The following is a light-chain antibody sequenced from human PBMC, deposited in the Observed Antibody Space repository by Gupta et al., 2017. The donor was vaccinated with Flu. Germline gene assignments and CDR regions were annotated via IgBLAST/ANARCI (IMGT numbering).Light chain of an antibody. CDR3: QEYNTYSGT. J-gene: IGKJ1*01. V-gene: IGKV1-5*03. CDR1: QSISSW. CDR2: KAS. Sequence: DIQMTQSPSTLSASVGDRVTITCRASQSISSWLAWYQQKPGKAPKLLIYKASSLEGGVPSRFSGSGSGTEFTLTISGLQPDDFAIYYCQEYNTYSGTFGQGTRVEI.